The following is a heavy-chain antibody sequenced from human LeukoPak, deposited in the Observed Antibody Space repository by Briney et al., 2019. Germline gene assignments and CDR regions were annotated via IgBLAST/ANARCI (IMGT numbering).Heavy chain of an antibody. J-gene: IGHJ4*02. D-gene: IGHD3-3*01. V-gene: IGHV4-31*03. CDR3: ARVILRPAHYYFDY. CDR1: GGSISSGVYY. CDR2: IYYSGST. Sequence: PSETLSLTCTVSGGSISSGVYYWSWIRQHPGKGLEWIGYIYYSGSTYYNPSLKSRVTISVDTSKNQFSLKLSSVTAADTAVYYCARVILRPAHYYFDYWGQGTLVTVSS.